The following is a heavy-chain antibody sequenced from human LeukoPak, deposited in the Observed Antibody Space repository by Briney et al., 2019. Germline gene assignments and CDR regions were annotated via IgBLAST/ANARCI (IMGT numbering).Heavy chain of an antibody. V-gene: IGHV3-21*01. CDR1: GFTFSSYS. CDR2: ISSSSSYI. Sequence: GGSLRLSCAASGFTFSSYSMNWVRQAPGKGLEWVSSISSSSSYIYYADSVKGRFTISRDNAKNSLYLQMNSPRAEDTAVYYCAAEGYYYGSGTWGGGDYWGQGTLVTVSS. J-gene: IGHJ4*02. D-gene: IGHD3-10*01. CDR3: AAEGYYYGSGTWGGGDY.